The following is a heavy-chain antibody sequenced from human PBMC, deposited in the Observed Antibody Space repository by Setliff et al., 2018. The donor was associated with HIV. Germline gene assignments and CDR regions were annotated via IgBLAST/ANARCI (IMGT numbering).Heavy chain of an antibody. Sequence: PSETLSLTCTVSGGSVSSTTYFWGWIRQAPGKGLQWIGSLYYSGSTYYNPSLKSRVTISVDASNNQFSLELRSMTAADTAVYYCARENGDCSGGACYFMLDSWGQGTRVTVSS. CDR3: ARENGDCSGGACYFMLDS. CDR2: LYYSGST. V-gene: IGHV4-39*07. J-gene: IGHJ4*02. CDR1: GGSVSSTTYF. D-gene: IGHD2-15*01.